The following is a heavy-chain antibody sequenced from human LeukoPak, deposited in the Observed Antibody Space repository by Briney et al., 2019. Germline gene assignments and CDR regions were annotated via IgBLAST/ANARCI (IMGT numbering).Heavy chain of an antibody. Sequence: LGGIGEINHSASTNYNPCLKRRVTISLDTSKNQFSLQLSSVTAADTAVYYCARISGSYSSYWGQGTLVTVSS. CDR2: INHSAST. D-gene: IGHD1-26*01. CDR3: ARISGSYSSY. V-gene: IGHV4-34*01. J-gene: IGHJ4*02.